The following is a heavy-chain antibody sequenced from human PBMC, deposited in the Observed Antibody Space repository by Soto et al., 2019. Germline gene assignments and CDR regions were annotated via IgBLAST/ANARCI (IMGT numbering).Heavy chain of an antibody. D-gene: IGHD5-12*01. CDR2: ISGSGGST. CDR3: ATSPETDIGSTIVDY. Sequence: GGSLRLSCAASGFTFSSYAMSWVRQAPGKGLEWVSAISGSGGSTHYLDSVKGRFTISRDNSKNTLYLQMNSLRAEDTAVYYCATSPETDIGSTIVDYWGQGTLVTVSS. CDR1: GFTFSSYA. V-gene: IGHV3-23*01. J-gene: IGHJ4*02.